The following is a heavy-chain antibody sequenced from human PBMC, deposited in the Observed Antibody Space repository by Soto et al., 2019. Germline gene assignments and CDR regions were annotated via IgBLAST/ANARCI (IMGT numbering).Heavy chain of an antibody. CDR2: ISTYNGDT. CDR3: AREGTEWELLDY. J-gene: IGHJ4*01. Sequence: ASVKVPCKASGYTFTSYGISWVRQAPGQGLEWMGWISTYNGDTNYVQKLRGRVTVTTDTSTSTAYMELRSLRSDDTAVYYCAREGTEWELLDYWGHGTLVTV. D-gene: IGHD1-26*01. CDR1: GYTFTSYG. V-gene: IGHV1-18*01.